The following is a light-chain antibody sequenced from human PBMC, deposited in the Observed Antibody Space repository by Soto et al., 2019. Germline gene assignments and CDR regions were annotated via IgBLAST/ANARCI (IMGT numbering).Light chain of an antibody. V-gene: IGLV2-23*01. J-gene: IGLJ1*01. CDR3: CSYAGSSTYV. CDR2: EGS. Sequence: QSVLTQPASVSGSPGQSITISCTGTSSDIGSYNLVSWYQQHPGKAPKLMNYEGSKRPSGVSNRFSGSKSGNTASLTFSWLQAEDEADYYCCSYAGSSTYVFGTGTKVTVL. CDR1: SSDIGSYNL.